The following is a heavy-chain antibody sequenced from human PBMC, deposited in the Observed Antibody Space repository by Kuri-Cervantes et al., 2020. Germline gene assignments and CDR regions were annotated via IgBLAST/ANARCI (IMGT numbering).Heavy chain of an antibody. D-gene: IGHD3-9*01. Sequence: SETLSLTCTVSGGSISSYYWSWIRQPPGKGLEWIGHIYYSGSTNYNPSLKSRVTISVDTSKNQFSVKLSSVTAADTAVYYCAATADILTGYRYWYFDLWGRGTLVTVSS. V-gene: IGHV4-59*13. CDR2: IYYSGST. CDR3: AATADILTGYRYWYFDL. J-gene: IGHJ2*01. CDR1: GGSISSYY.